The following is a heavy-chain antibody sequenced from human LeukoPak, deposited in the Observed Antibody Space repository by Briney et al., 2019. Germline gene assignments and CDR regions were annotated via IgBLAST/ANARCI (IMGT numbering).Heavy chain of an antibody. D-gene: IGHD4-11*01. Sequence: SETLSLTCTVSGGSISSSSYYWGWIRQPPGKGLEWIGSIYYSGSTYYNPSLKSRVTISVDTSKNQFSLKLSSVTAADTAVSYCARLLLTTVTTQGGDVWGKGTTVTVSS. J-gene: IGHJ6*04. V-gene: IGHV4-39*01. CDR1: GGSISSSSYY. CDR2: IYYSGST. CDR3: ARLLLTTVTTQGGDV.